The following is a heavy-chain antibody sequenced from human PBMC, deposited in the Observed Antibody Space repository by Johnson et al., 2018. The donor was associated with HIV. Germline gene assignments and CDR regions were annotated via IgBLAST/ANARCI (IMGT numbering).Heavy chain of an antibody. D-gene: IGHD6-13*01. V-gene: IGHV3-30*04. Sequence: QVQLVESGGGLVQPGGSLRLSCAASGFTFSSYAMHWDRQAPGKGLEWVAVISYAGSNKYYADSVKGRFTISRDNSKNTLYLQMNSLRAEDTAVYYCAKDRGIAAAGTFDIWGQGTMVTVSS. CDR3: AKDRGIAAAGTFDI. CDR1: GFTFSSYA. CDR2: ISYAGSNK. J-gene: IGHJ3*02.